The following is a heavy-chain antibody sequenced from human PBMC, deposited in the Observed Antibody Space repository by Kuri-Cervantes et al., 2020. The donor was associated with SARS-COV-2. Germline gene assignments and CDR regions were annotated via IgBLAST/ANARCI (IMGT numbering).Heavy chain of an antibody. J-gene: IGHJ5*02. D-gene: IGHD2-2*02. V-gene: IGHV1-18*01. Sequence: GESLKISCKASGYTFTSYGISWVRQAPGQGLEWMGWISAYNGNTNYAQKLQGRVTMTTDTSTSTAYMELRSLRSDDTAVYYCARDRAVVVPAAILSNWFDPWGQGTLVTVSS. CDR2: ISAYNGNT. CDR3: ARDRAVVVPAAILSNWFDP. CDR1: GYTFTSYG.